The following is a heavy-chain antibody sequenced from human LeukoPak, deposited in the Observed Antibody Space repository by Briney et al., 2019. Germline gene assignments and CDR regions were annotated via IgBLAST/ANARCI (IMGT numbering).Heavy chain of an antibody. CDR2: IYTSGST. CDR3: ARDPAGLQYYYYYMDV. Sequence: SETLSLTCTVSGGSISSGSYYWSWIRQPAGKGLEWIGRIYTSGSTNYNPSLKSRVTISVDTSKNQFSLKLSSVTAADTAVYYCARDPAGLQYYYYYMDVWGKGTTVTASS. CDR1: GGSISSGSYY. V-gene: IGHV4-61*02. D-gene: IGHD4-11*01. J-gene: IGHJ6*03.